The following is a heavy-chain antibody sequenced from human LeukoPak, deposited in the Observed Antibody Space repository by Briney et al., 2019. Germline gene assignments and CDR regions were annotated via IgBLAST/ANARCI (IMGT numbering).Heavy chain of an antibody. V-gene: IGHV3-21*01. D-gene: IGHD2-2*01. CDR1: GFSFSTYS. CDR2: ISSSSAYI. J-gene: IGHJ3*02. Sequence: GGSLRLSCAASGFSFSTYSMNWVRQAPGKGLEWVSSISSSSAYIFYADSVKGRFSISRDNARNSLCLQMNSLRVEDTAVYYCTSRYCTTTNCYSFDIWGQGTMVTVSS. CDR3: TSRYCTTTNCYSFDI.